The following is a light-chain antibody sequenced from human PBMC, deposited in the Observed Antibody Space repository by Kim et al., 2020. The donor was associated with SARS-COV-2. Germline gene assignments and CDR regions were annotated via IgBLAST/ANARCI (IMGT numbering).Light chain of an antibody. CDR1: KLGDKY. Sequence: SVSPGQTASITCSGDKLGDKYASWYQQKPGQSPVLVIYQDTKLPSGIPERFSASNAGNTATLTISGTQALDEADYYCQAWDSSTVVFGGGTKLTVL. CDR2: QDT. J-gene: IGLJ2*01. V-gene: IGLV3-1*01. CDR3: QAWDSSTVV.